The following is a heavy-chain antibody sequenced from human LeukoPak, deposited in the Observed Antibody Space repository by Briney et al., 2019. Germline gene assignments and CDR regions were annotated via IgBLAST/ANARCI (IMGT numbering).Heavy chain of an antibody. D-gene: IGHD4-17*01. CDR1: GFTFSTYS. CDR2: ISSSSSTI. V-gene: IGHV3-48*04. J-gene: IGHJ4*02. CDR3: AREALRSGKRGYYFDY. Sequence: GGSLRLSCAVSGFTFSTYSMNWVRQAPGKGLESVSYISSSSSTIYYADSVKGRFTISRDNAKNTLYLQMNSLRAEDTAVYYCAREALRSGKRGYYFDYWGQGTLVTVSS.